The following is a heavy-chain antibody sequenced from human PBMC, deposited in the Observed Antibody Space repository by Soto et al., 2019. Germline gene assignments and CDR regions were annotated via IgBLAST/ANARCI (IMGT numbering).Heavy chain of an antibody. CDR2: ISGSGGST. CDR1: GFTFSSYA. J-gene: IGHJ6*02. Sequence: LRLSCAASGFTFSSYAMSWVRQAPGKGLEWVSAISGSGGSTYYADSVKGRFTISRDNSKNTLYLQMNSLRAEDTAVYYCAKAQPSSCLYSSGYYYYYGMDVWGQGTTVTVSS. D-gene: IGHD6-19*01. V-gene: IGHV3-23*01. CDR3: AKAQPSSCLYSSGYYYYYGMDV.